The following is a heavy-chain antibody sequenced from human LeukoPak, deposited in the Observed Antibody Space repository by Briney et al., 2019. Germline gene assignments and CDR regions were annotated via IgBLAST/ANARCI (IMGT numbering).Heavy chain of an antibody. CDR2: INPNSGGT. Sequence: GASVKVSCKASGYTFTSYYMHWVRQAPGQGLEWMGWINPNSGGTNYAQKFQGRVTMTRDTSISTAYMELSRLRSDDTAVYYCARAASRDYGDLDYWGQGTLVTVSS. V-gene: IGHV1-2*02. D-gene: IGHD4-17*01. J-gene: IGHJ4*02. CDR3: ARAASRDYGDLDY. CDR1: GYTFTSYY.